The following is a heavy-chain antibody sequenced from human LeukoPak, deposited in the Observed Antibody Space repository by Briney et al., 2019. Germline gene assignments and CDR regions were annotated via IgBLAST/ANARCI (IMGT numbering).Heavy chain of an antibody. CDR1: GYTFTSYY. D-gene: IGHD3-10*01. CDR3: ARAYYYGSGSYYNLAIGIDY. V-gene: IGHV1-46*01. CDR2: INPSGGST. J-gene: IGHJ4*02. Sequence: ASVKVSCKASGYTFTSYYMHWVRQAPGQGLEWMGIINPSGGSTSYAQKFQGRVTMTRDTSTSTVYMELSSLRSDDTAVYYCARAYYYGSGSYYNLAIGIDYWGQGTLVTVSS.